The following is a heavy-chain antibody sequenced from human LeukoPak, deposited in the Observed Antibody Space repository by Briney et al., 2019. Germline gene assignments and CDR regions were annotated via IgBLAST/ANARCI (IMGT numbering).Heavy chain of an antibody. CDR1: GFTFSSYA. CDR3: AKDFGDWYDSSGYYYYFDY. J-gene: IGHJ4*02. V-gene: IGHV3-23*01. CDR2: ISGSGGST. Sequence: GSLRLSCAASGFTFSSYAMSWVRQAPGKGLEWVSAISGSGGSTYYADSVKGRFTISRDNSKNTLYLQMNSLRAEDTAVYYCAKDFGDWYDSSGYYYYFDYWGQGPRSPSPQ. D-gene: IGHD3-22*01.